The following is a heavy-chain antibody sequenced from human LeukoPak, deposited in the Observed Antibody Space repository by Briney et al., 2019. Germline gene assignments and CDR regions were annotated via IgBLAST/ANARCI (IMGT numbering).Heavy chain of an antibody. V-gene: IGHV4-38-2*01. CDR3: ARQHVARGIVVVPAAILFDS. CDR2: VFHSGST. CDR1: GYSISSGYY. D-gene: IGHD2-2*01. J-gene: IGHJ5*01. Sequence: SETLSLTCAVSGYSISSGYYWGWIRQPPGKGLEWIGSVFHSGSTYYNPSLKSRVTISVDTSKNQFSLKLSSVTAADTAVYYCARQHVARGIVVVPAAILFDSWGQGTLVTVSS.